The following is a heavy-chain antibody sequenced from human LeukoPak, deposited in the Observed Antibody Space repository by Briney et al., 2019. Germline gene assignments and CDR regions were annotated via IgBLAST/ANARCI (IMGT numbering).Heavy chain of an antibody. J-gene: IGHJ4*02. CDR2: INPNSGGT. V-gene: IGHV1-2*02. Sequence: ASVKVSCKASGYTFSGHYIQWVRQAPGQGFDWLGWINPNSGGTDYARKFRGRVTMTRDMSLSTAYMELTRLTYDDTAVYYCARGALDPETVTNYFEYWAQGTLVTVSS. CDR3: ARGALDPETVTNYFEY. CDR1: GYTFSGHY. D-gene: IGHD4-17*01.